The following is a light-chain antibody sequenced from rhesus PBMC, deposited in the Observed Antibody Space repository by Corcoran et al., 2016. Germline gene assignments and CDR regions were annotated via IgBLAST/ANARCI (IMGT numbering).Light chain of an antibody. J-gene: IGKJ1*01. CDR3: LQDYATPWT. CDR2: AAS. V-gene: IGKV1-94*01. Sequence: DIQMTQSPSALSASVGDRVTVTCRASQGINQELSWYQTKPVKAPSLLIHAASSLPTGVSFRFSGPGSGTDYTLTINSLQPEDVATDYCLQDYATPWTFGQGTKVEI. CDR1: QGINQE.